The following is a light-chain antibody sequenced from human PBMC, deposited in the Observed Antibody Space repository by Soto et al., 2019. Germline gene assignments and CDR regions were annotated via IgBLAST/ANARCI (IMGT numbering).Light chain of an antibody. CDR1: SSDVGGYNY. V-gene: IGLV2-11*01. CDR3: CSYAGSYTYV. Sequence: QSVLTRPRSMSGSPGQSVTISCTGTSSDVGGYNYVSWYQQHPGKAPNLMIYDVSKRPSGVPDRFSGSKSGNTASLTISGLQAEDEADYYCCSYAGSYTYVFGTGTKVTGL. CDR2: DVS. J-gene: IGLJ1*01.